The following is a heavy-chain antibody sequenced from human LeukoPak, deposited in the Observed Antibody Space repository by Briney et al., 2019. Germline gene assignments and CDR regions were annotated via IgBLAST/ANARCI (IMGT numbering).Heavy chain of an antibody. V-gene: IGHV4-34*01. CDR3: ARTDLSIQLWSFDY. D-gene: IGHD5-18*01. CDR1: GGSFSGYY. J-gene: IGHJ4*02. Sequence: SETLSLTCAVYGGSFSGYYWSWIRQPPGKGLEWIGEINHSGSTNYNPSLKSRVTISVDTSKNQFSLKLSSVTAAGTAVYYCARTDLSIQLWSFDYWGQGTLVTVSS. CDR2: INHSGST.